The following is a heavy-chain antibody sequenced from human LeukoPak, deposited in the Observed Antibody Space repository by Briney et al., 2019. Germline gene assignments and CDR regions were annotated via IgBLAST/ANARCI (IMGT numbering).Heavy chain of an antibody. Sequence: SETLSLTCPVSGGSISSSTYYWGWIRQPPGKGLEWIGNIFYSGSTYYNPSLKSRITISVDTSQNQFSLKVSSITAADTAVYYCARVVVTSGPGMAYFFYYMDVWGKGTTVIVSS. CDR3: ARVVVTSGPGMAYFFYYMDV. CDR1: GGSISSSTYY. J-gene: IGHJ6*03. CDR2: IFYSGST. V-gene: IGHV4-39*01. D-gene: IGHD2-2*01.